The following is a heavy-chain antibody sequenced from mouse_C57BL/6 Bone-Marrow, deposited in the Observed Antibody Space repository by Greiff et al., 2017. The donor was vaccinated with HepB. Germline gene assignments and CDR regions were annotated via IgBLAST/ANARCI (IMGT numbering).Heavy chain of an antibody. D-gene: IGHD2-3*01. CDR2: INPGGGGT. CDR3: TRDGSPYAMDY. CDR1: GYAFTSYL. V-gene: IGHV1-54*01. Sequence: VKLMESGAELVRPGPSVKVSCKASGYAFTSYLIEWVKQRPGQGLEWLGVINPGGGGTNYNEKFKGKATTTADKSSSTAFMQLSSLTSEDSAVDFCTRDGSPYAMDYWGQGTTVTVSS. J-gene: IGHJ4*01.